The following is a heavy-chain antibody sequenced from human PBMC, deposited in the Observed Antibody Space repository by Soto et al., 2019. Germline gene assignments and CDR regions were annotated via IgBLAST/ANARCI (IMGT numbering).Heavy chain of an antibody. J-gene: IGHJ4*02. D-gene: IGHD1-26*01. Sequence: QVQLQESGPGLVKPSETLSLTCTVSGGSISSHPWSWIRQSPGKGLEWIGYMYYSGRTVYNPSLKSGVTMSLYTSKNQFSLKLTSVTATDTAVYYCAGDIPSGSYRFDYWGQGALVNVSS. CDR2: MYYSGRT. V-gene: IGHV4-59*08. CDR1: GGSISSHP. CDR3: AGDIPSGSYRFDY.